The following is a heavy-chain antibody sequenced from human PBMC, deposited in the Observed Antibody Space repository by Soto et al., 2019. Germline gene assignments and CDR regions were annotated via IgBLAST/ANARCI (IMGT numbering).Heavy chain of an antibody. D-gene: IGHD3-9*01. J-gene: IGHJ5*02. V-gene: IGHV1-18*01. Sequence: QVQLVQSGAEVKKPGASVKVSCKASGYTFTSYGISWVRQAPGQGLEWMGWSSAYNGNTNYAQKLQGRVTMTTDTSTSTAYMELRSLRSDDTAVYYCAMNRDVEYFDWGRWFDPWGQGTLVTVSS. CDR2: SSAYNGNT. CDR3: AMNRDVEYFDWGRWFDP. CDR1: GYTFTSYG.